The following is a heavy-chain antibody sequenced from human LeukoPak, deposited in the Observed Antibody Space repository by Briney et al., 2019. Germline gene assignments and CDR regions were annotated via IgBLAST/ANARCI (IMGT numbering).Heavy chain of an antibody. CDR1: GFTFSSYA. V-gene: IGHV3-30-3*01. Sequence: PGRSLRLSCAASGFTFSSYAMHWVRQAPGKGLEWVAVISYDGSNKYYADSVKGRFTISRDNSKNTLYLQMNSLRAEDTAVYYCARDEYYYDSSGYYYWGQGTLVTVSS. CDR3: ARDEYYYDSSGYYY. D-gene: IGHD3-22*01. CDR2: ISYDGSNK. J-gene: IGHJ4*02.